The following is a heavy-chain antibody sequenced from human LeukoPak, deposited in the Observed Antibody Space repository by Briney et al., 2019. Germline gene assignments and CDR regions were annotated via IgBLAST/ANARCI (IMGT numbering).Heavy chain of an antibody. Sequence: KPSETLSLTCTVSGYSISSGYFWGWIRQPPGKGLEWIGYIYYSGSTNYNPSLKSRVTISVDTSKNQFSLKLTSVTAADTAVYYCARGFRYFDYWGQRTLVTVSS. CDR3: ARGFRYFDY. CDR1: GYSISSGYF. J-gene: IGHJ4*02. CDR2: IYYSGST. V-gene: IGHV4-59*01. D-gene: IGHD3-3*01.